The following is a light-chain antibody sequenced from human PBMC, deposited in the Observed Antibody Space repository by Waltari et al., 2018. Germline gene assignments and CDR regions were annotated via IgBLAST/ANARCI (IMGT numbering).Light chain of an antibody. V-gene: IGKV3-15*01. J-gene: IGKJ4*01. CDR1: QSVSRF. Sequence: EVVMTQSPATLSVSPGERVTLSCRGSQSVSRFVAWYQQKPGQAPRLLIYGASTRATGIPARFSGSGSGTEFTLTISSLQSEDFAVYYCQQYNDWPPLTFGGGTKLEIK. CDR3: QQYNDWPPLT. CDR2: GAS.